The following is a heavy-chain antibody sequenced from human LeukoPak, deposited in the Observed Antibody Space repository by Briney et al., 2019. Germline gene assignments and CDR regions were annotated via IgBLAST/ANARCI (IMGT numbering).Heavy chain of an antibody. J-gene: IGHJ6*04. CDR2: IIPIFGTA. CDR3: ARGYSYGPPKGTADV. V-gene: IGHV1-69*13. Sequence: SVKVSCKAPGGTFSSYAISWVRQAPGQGLEWMGGIIPIFGTANYAQRFQGRVTITADESTSTAYMELSSLRSEDTAVYYCARGYSYGPPKGTADVWGKGTTVTVSS. D-gene: IGHD5-18*01. CDR1: GGTFSSYA.